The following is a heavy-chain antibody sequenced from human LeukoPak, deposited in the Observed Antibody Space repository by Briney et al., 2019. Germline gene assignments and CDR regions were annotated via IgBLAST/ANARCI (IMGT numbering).Heavy chain of an antibody. V-gene: IGHV3-48*04. D-gene: IGHD2-2*01. CDR1: GFIFSSYS. CDR2: INSGSTTI. CDR3: ARLIVILPAATGAFDI. Sequence: GGSLRLSCEASGFIFSSYSMNWVRQAPGKGLEWISKINSGSTTIYYKDSVKGRFTISRDNAKNSLYLQMNSLRAEYTAVYYCARLIVILPAATGAFDIWGQGTMVTVSS. J-gene: IGHJ3*02.